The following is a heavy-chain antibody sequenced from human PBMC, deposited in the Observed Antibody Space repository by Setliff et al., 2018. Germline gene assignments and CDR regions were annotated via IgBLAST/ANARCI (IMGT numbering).Heavy chain of an antibody. CDR2: INHSGST. D-gene: IGHD2-8*02. Sequence: PSETLSLTCTVSGGSISSDTYYWIWIRQPPGKGLEWIGEINHSGSTNYNPSLKSRVTISVDTSKNQFSLKLSSVTAADTALYYCTVYNTGSSKDHYWGQGTPVTVSS. CDR1: GGSISSDTYY. CDR3: TVYNTGSSKDHY. J-gene: IGHJ4*02. V-gene: IGHV4-39*07.